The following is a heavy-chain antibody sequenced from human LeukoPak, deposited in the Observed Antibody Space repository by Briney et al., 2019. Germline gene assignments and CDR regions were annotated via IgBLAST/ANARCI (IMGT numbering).Heavy chain of an antibody. CDR1: GGSISSYY. V-gene: IGHV4-59*08. Sequence: SETLSLTCTVSGGSISSYYWSWIRQPPGKGLEWIGYIYYSGSTNYNPSLKSRVTISVDTSKNQFSLKLSSVTAADTAVYYCARGPAAAGTFAFDIWGQGTMVTVS. J-gene: IGHJ3*02. CDR2: IYYSGST. D-gene: IGHD6-13*01. CDR3: ARGPAAAGTFAFDI.